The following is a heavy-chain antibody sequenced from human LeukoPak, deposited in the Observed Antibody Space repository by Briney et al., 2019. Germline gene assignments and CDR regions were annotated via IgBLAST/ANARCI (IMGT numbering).Heavy chain of an antibody. CDR1: GYTFTSYG. Sequence: ASVKVSCKASGYTFTSYGISWVRQAPGQGLEWMGWISAYNGNTNYAQKLQGRVTMTTDTSTSTAYMELRSLRSDDTAVYYCARDWRWPHYYYMDVWGKGTTVTISS. J-gene: IGHJ6*03. V-gene: IGHV1-18*01. CDR3: ARDWRWPHYYYMDV. D-gene: IGHD5-24*01. CDR2: ISAYNGNT.